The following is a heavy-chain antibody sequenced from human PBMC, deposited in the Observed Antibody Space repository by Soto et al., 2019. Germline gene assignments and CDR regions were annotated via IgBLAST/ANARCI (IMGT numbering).Heavy chain of an antibody. CDR3: ARELQGLYYFDY. V-gene: IGHV1-3*01. D-gene: IGHD2-15*01. J-gene: IGHJ4*02. CDR2: INAGNGNT. CDR1: GYTCISYA. Sequence: ASVKVSCKASGYTCISYAIHWVRQAPGQRLEWMGWINAGNGNTKYSQKFQGRVTITRDTSASTAYMELTSLRSEDTAVYYCARELQGLYYFDYWGQGTLVTVSS.